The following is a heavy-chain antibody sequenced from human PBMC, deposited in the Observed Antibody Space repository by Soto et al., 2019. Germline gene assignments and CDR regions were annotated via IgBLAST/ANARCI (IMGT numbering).Heavy chain of an antibody. V-gene: IGHV3-74*01. J-gene: IGHJ6*02. D-gene: IGHD2-21*02. CDR2: INSDGSST. CDR1: GFTLRSYW. CDR3: VRRVTDYGMDV. Sequence: GGSLRLSCASSGFTLRSYWMHWVRQAPGKGLVWVSRINSDGSSTSYADSVKGRFTISRDNAKNTLFLQMNSLRAEDTAVYYCVRRVTDYGMDVWGQGNTVTVSS.